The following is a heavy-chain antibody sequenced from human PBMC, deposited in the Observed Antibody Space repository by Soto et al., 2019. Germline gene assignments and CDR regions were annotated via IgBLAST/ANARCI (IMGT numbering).Heavy chain of an antibody. V-gene: IGHV5-51*03. CDR3: ARLGIWSYGMDV. D-gene: IGHD3-16*01. CDR1: EYNFSTYW. J-gene: IGHJ6*02. CDR2: IYPGNSDI. Sequence: PGESLKISCKGSEYNFSTYWIAWVRQMPGKGLEWMGIIYPGNSDIRYSPSFQGQVTISADKSISTAYLKWSGLKASDTAMYYCARLGIWSYGMDVWGQGTTVTVSS.